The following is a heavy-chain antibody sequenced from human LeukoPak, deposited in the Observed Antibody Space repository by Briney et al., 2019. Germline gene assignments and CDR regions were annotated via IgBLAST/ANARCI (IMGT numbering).Heavy chain of an antibody. CDR2: ISGSGGST. Sequence: GGSLRLSCAASGFTFSSYAMSWVRQAPGKGLEWVSAISGSGGSTYYADSVKGRFTISRDNSKNTLYLQMNSLRAEHTAVYYCAKDLKGCRAFDIWGQGTMVTVSS. CDR3: AKDLKGCRAFDI. CDR1: GFTFSSYA. V-gene: IGHV3-23*01. D-gene: IGHD2-2*01. J-gene: IGHJ3*02.